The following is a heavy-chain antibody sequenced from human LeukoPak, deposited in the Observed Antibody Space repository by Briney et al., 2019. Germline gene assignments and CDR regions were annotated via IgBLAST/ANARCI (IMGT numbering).Heavy chain of an antibody. CDR1: GYTFKNYD. CDR2: MNPNSGNT. Sequence: ASVKLSCKASGYTFKNYDINWVRQATGQGLEGMGWMNPNSGNTGFAQKFQDRVSMTRDTSINTAYMELTSLRSGDTAVYYCARATPGGLHGYSFDYWGQGTVVTVYS. CDR3: ARATPGGLHGYSFDY. J-gene: IGHJ4*02. V-gene: IGHV1-8*02. D-gene: IGHD5-24*01.